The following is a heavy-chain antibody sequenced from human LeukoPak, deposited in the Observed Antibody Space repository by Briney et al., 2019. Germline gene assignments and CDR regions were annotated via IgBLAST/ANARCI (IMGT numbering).Heavy chain of an antibody. CDR1: GFTVSSNY. CDR3: ARDCGEVTGPRMDV. V-gene: IGHV3-53*01. CDR2: IYSGGST. D-gene: IGHD2-21*02. J-gene: IGHJ6*02. Sequence: GGSLRLSCAASGFTVSSNYMSWVRQAPGKGLEWVSVIYSGGSTYYADSVKGRFTISRDNSRNTLYLQMNSLGAEDTAVYYCARDCGEVTGPRMDVWGPGTTATVSS.